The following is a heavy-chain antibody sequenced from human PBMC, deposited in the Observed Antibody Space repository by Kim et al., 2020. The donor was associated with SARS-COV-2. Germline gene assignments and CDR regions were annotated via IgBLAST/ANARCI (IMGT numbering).Heavy chain of an antibody. D-gene: IGHD3-10*01. Sequence: ASVKVSCKASGYTFTSYGISWVRQAPGQGLEWMGWISAYNGNTNYAQKLQGRVTMTTDTSTSTAYMELRSLRSDDTAVYYCARVPADYYGSGSYYKTEYFQHWGQGTLVTVSS. CDR3: ARVPADYYGSGSYYKTEYFQH. V-gene: IGHV1-18*01. CDR2: ISAYNGNT. J-gene: IGHJ1*01. CDR1: GYTFTSYG.